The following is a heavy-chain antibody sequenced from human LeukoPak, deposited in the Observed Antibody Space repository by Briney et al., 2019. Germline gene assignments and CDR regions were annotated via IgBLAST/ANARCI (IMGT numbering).Heavy chain of an antibody. CDR2: INPNSGGT. Sequence: GASVKFSCKASGYTFTGYYMHWVRQAPGQGLEWMGWINPNSGGTNYAQKFQGWVTMTRDTSTSTVYMELTSLRSEDTAVYYCARDGLYCTNGVCSSDIWGQGTLVTVSS. CDR3: ARDGLYCTNGVCSSDI. D-gene: IGHD2-8*01. J-gene: IGHJ3*02. CDR1: GYTFTGYY. V-gene: IGHV1-2*04.